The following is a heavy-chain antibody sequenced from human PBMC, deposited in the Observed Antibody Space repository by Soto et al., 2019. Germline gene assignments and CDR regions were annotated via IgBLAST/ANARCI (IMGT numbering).Heavy chain of an antibody. CDR2: IIPIFGTA. V-gene: IGHV1-69*13. D-gene: IGHD3-16*02. Sequence: ASVKVSCKASGGTFSSYAISWVRQAPGQGLEWMGGIIPIFGTANYAQKFQGRVTITADESTSTAYMELSSLRPEDTAVYYCARFTFGGVITPSAYGMDVWGQGTTVTVSS. J-gene: IGHJ6*02. CDR3: ARFTFGGVITPSAYGMDV. CDR1: GGTFSSYA.